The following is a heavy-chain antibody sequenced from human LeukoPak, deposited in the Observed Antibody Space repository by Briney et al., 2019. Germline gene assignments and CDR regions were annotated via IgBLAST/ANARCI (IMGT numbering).Heavy chain of an antibody. CDR1: GGSISSSSYY. V-gene: IGHV4-39*01. J-gene: IGHJ4*02. CDR3: ARLSSMYVVVVPAAHYFDY. CDR2: MYYRGST. Sequence: PSETLSLTCTVSGGSISSSSYYWGWIRQPPGKGLEWIGSMYYRGSTYYNPSLKSRVTISVDTSKNQFSLKLSSVAAADTAVYYCARLSSMYVVVVPAAHYFDYWGQGTLVTVSS. D-gene: IGHD2-2*01.